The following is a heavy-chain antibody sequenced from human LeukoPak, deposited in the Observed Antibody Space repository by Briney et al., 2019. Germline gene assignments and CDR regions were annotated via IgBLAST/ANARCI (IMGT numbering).Heavy chain of an antibody. D-gene: IGHD2-2*01. Sequence: GGSLRLSCAASGFTFSSYEMNWVRQAPGKGLEWVSYISSSGSTIYYADSVKGRFTTSRDNAKNSLYLQMNSLRAEDTAVYYCARDRIDCSSTSCLDYFDYWGQGTLVTVSS. CDR1: GFTFSSYE. J-gene: IGHJ4*02. CDR3: ARDRIDCSSTSCLDYFDY. CDR2: ISSSGSTI. V-gene: IGHV3-48*03.